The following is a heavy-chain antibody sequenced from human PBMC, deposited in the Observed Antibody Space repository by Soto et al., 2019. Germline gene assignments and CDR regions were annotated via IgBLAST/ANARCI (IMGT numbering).Heavy chain of an antibody. V-gene: IGHV3-23*01. J-gene: IGHJ4*02. Sequence: PGGSLRLSCAASGLTFSSYAMSWVRQAPGKGLEWVSGISGGGGSTYYADSVKGRFTISRDNSKNMLYLQMNSLRAEDTAVYYCAKGDYYYDNSAYYGWGQGTLVT. CDR1: GLTFSSYA. CDR3: AKGDYYYDNSAYYG. CDR2: ISGGGGST. D-gene: IGHD3-22*01.